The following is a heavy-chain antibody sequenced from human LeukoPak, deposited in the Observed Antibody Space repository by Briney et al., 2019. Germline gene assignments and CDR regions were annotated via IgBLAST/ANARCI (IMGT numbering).Heavy chain of an antibody. CDR1: GGSISSAPYY. Sequence: SETLSLTCTVSGGSISSAPYYWSWIRQRPGKGLEWMGYISHSGNTYYNPSLKSRLNISADTSRNQFSLKLRSVTAADTALYFCAREGYYYDSSGPIDYWGQGTRVTVSS. J-gene: IGHJ4*02. V-gene: IGHV4-31*03. CDR2: ISHSGNT. CDR3: AREGYYYDSSGPIDY. D-gene: IGHD3-22*01.